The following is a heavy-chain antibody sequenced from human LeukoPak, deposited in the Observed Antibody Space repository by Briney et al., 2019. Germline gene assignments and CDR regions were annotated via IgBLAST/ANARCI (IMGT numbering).Heavy chain of an antibody. CDR1: GGSIRDFY. Sequence: SETLSLTCTVSGGSIRDFYWSWIRQSPQRRLEFIGYIQNSGSAEYNPSLKSRGTISVDTSKSQFSLKLKSVTAADTAVYYCASLAVPFGWYGGSYYWYMDVWGKGTTVTVSS. V-gene: IGHV4-59*01. D-gene: IGHD6-19*01. J-gene: IGHJ6*03. CDR3: ASLAVPFGWYGGSYYWYMDV. CDR2: IQNSGSA.